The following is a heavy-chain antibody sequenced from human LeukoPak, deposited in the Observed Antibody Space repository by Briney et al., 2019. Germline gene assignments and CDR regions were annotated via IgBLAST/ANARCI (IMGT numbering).Heavy chain of an antibody. V-gene: IGHV1-18*01. CDR2: ISAYNGNT. CDR1: GYTFTSYG. D-gene: IGHD3-10*01. CDR3: ARDTYYYSSVGYATDMWV. J-gene: IGHJ6*03. Sequence: GASVKVSCKASGYTFTSYGISWVRQAPGQGLEWMGWISAYNGNTNYAQKLQGRVTMTTDTSTSTAYMELRSLRSDDTAVYYCARDTYYYSSVGYATDMWVRGKRTTVSV.